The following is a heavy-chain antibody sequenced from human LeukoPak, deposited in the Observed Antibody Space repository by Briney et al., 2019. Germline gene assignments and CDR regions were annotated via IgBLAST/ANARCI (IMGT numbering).Heavy chain of an antibody. J-gene: IGHJ4*02. CDR1: GFTFSSYE. V-gene: IGHV3-48*03. D-gene: IGHD2-21*02. CDR3: ARERNCGGDCYSPFYFDY. CDR2: ISSSGSQI. Sequence: GRSLRLSCAASGFTFSSYEMNWVRQAPGKGLEWVSHISSSGSQIDYADTVKGRFTIFRDNAKNSLYLKMNSLRAEDTAVYYSARERNCGGDCYSPFYFDYWGQGTLVTVSS.